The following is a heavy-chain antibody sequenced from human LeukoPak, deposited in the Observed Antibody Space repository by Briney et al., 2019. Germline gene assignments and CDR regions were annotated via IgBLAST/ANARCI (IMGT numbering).Heavy chain of an antibody. J-gene: IGHJ4*02. CDR1: RFTFSNYA. D-gene: IGHD1-26*01. CDR3: VKSRRVGANQRGLFDY. CDR2: VSGSGRNT. V-gene: IGHV3-23*01. Sequence: PGGPLRLPCAGSRFTFSNYAMTGVRQAPGKALEWVSSVSGSGRNTFYPDSVEGRFTISRDNSKNTVYLQMSSLRADDTAVYYCVKSRRVGANQRGLFDYWGQGTLVTVSP.